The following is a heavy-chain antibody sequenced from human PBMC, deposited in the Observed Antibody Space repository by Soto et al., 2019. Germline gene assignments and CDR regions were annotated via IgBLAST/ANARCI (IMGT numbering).Heavy chain of an antibody. CDR3: ARFSGYDSNFDY. CDR1: GGSISSGDYY. CDR2: IYYSGST. V-gene: IGHV4-30-4*01. D-gene: IGHD5-12*01. J-gene: IGHJ4*02. Sequence: TSETLSLTCTVSGGSISSGDYYWSWIRQPPGKGLEWIGYIYYSGSTYYNPSLKSRVTISVDTSKNQFSLKLSSVTAADTAVYYCARFSGYDSNFDYWGQGTLVTVSS.